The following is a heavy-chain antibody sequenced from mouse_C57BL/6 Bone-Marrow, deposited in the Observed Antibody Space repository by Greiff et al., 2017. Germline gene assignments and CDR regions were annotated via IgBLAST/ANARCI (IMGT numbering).Heavy chain of an antibody. D-gene: IGHD1-1*01. CDR3: ARPYYYGRLDY. CDR1: GFTFSDYG. CDR2: ISSGSSTI. J-gene: IGHJ2*01. V-gene: IGHV5-17*01. Sequence: EVQVVESGGGLVKPGGSLKLSCAASGFTFSDYGMHWVRQAPEKGLGWVAYISSGSSTIYYADTVQGRCTISRDNAKNTLFLQMTSLRSEDTAMYYCARPYYYGRLDYWGQGTTLTVSS.